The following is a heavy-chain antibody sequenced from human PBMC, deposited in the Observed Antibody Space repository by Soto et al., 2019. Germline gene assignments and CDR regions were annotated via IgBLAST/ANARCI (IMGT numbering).Heavy chain of an antibody. D-gene: IGHD3-22*01. V-gene: IGHV3-30-3*01. CDR3: ARAKYYYDSSGYYYFDY. CDR1: GFTFSSYA. J-gene: IGHJ4*02. Sequence: PGGSLRVSCAASGFTFSSYAMHWVRQAPGKGLEWVAVISYDGSNKYYADSVKGRFTISRDNSKNTLYLQMNSLRAEDTAVYYCARAKYYYDSSGYYYFDYWGQGTLVTVSS. CDR2: ISYDGSNK.